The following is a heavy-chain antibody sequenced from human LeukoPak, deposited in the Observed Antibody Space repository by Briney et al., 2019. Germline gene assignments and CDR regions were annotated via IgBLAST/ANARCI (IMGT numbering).Heavy chain of an antibody. J-gene: IGHJ6*02. Sequence: GGSLRLSCAASGFTFSSYSMNWVRQAPGKGLEWVSYISSSSSYIYYADSVKGRFTISRDNAKNSLYLQMNSLRAEDTAVYYCARDLPYCSSTSCYTSQALDYYYGMDVWGQGTTVTVSS. CDR3: ARDLPYCSSTSCYTSQALDYYYGMDV. D-gene: IGHD2-2*02. CDR1: GFTFSSYS. V-gene: IGHV3-21*05. CDR2: ISSSSSYI.